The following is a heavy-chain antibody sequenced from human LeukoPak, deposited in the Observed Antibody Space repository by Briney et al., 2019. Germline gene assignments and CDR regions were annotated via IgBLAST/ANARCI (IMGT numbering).Heavy chain of an antibody. CDR2: ITSDGSST. CDR1: GFTFSSYW. Sequence: GGSLRLSCAGSGFTFSSYWMHWVRQAPGKGLVCVTRITSDGSSTSYADSVRGRFTISRDNAKNTVYLQMNSLRAEDTAVYYCARDLTGSVFDFWGQGTLVTVSS. CDR3: ARDLTGSVFDF. D-gene: IGHD4/OR15-4a*01. V-gene: IGHV3-74*01. J-gene: IGHJ4*02.